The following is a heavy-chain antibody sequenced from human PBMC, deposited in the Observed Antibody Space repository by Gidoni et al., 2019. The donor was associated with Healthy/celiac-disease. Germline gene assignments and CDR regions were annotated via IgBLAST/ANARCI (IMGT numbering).Heavy chain of an antibody. V-gene: IGHV1-69*01. CDR3: ARSQPSITIFGVATYYFDY. J-gene: IGHJ4*02. Sequence: QVQLVQSGAEVKKPGSSVKVSCKASGGTFSSYAISWVRQAPGQGLEWMGGIIPIFGTANYAQKVQGRVTITADESTSTAYMELSSLRSEDTAVYYCARSQPSITIFGVATYYFDYWGQGTLVTVSS. CDR2: IIPIFGTA. CDR1: GGTFSSYA. D-gene: IGHD3-3*01.